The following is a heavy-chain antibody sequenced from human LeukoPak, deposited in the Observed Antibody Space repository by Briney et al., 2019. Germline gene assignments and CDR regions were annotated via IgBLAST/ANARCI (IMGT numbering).Heavy chain of an antibody. V-gene: IGHV3-30*02. D-gene: IGHD6-13*01. Sequence: PGGSLRLSCAASGFTFRSYDMHWVRQAPGKGLEGVAFIRYDGSNKYYADSVKGRFTISRDNSKNTLYLQMNSLRAEDTAVYYCAKDWSPASGRGGYFDYWGQGTLVTVSS. J-gene: IGHJ4*02. CDR1: GFTFRSYD. CDR3: AKDWSPASGRGGYFDY. CDR2: IRYDGSNK.